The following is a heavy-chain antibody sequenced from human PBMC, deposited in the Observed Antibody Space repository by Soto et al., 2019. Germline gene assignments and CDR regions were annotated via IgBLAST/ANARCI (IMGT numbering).Heavy chain of an antibody. J-gene: IGHJ4*02. CDR1: GFTFSSYG. CDR2: IWYDGSNK. V-gene: IGHV3-33*01. CDR3: ARDVVRGVIISY. Sequence: QVQLVESGGGVVQPGRSLRLSCAASGFTFSSYGMHWVRQAPGKGLEWVAVIWYDGSNKYYADSVKGRFTISRDNSKNTLYLQMHSLRAEDTAVYYCARDVVRGVIISYWGQGTLVTVSS. D-gene: IGHD3-10*01.